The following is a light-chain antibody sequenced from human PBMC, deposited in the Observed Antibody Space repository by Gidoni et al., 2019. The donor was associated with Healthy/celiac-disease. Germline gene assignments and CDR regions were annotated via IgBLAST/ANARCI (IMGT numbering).Light chain of an antibody. CDR2: AAS. V-gene: IGKV1-39*01. CDR3: QQSYSTPT. CDR1: QSISSY. J-gene: IGKJ1*01. Sequence: DIQMTQSPSSLSASVGYRVTITCRASQSISSYLNWYQQKPGKAPKLLIYAASSLQSGVPSRFSGSGSGRDFTLTISSLQPEDFATDYCQQSYSTPTFGQGTKVEIK.